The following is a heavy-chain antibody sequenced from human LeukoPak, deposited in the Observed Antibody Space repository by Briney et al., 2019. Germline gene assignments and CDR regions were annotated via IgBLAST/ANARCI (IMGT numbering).Heavy chain of an antibody. CDR1: GFTFSSYS. D-gene: IGHD1-26*01. CDR2: ISSSSSYI. J-gene: IGHJ4*02. Sequence: GGSLRLSCAASGFTFSSYSMNWVRQAPGKGLEWVSSISSSSSYIYYADSVKGRFTISRDNAKNSLYLQMNSLRAEDTAVYYCAGDFSGSYSVDYWGQGTLVTVSS. CDR3: AGDFSGSYSVDY. V-gene: IGHV3-21*01.